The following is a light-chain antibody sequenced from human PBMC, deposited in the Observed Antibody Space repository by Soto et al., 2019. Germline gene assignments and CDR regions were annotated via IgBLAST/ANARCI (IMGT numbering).Light chain of an antibody. V-gene: IGLV4-69*01. Sequence: QSVLTQSPSASASLGASVKLTCTLSSGHSNYAIAWHQQQPEKGPRYLMKVNNDGSHSKGDGIPDRFSGSSSGAERYLTISSLQSEDEADYYCQTWDTGMGVFGGGTKLTVL. CDR1: SGHSNYA. J-gene: IGLJ2*01. CDR3: QTWDTGMGV. CDR2: VNNDGSH.